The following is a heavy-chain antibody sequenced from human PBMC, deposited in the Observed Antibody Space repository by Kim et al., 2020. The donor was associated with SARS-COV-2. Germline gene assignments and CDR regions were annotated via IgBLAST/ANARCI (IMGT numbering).Heavy chain of an antibody. CDR2: IKQDGSEK. V-gene: IGHV3-7*01. CDR3: ARDRDYDFWSGQGPYDYY. J-gene: IGHJ4*02. CDR1: GFTFSSYW. D-gene: IGHD3-3*01. Sequence: GGSLRLSCAASGFTFSSYWMSWVRQAPGKGLEWVANIKQDGSEKYYVDSVKGRFTISRDNAKNSLYLQMNSLRAEDTAVYYCARDRDYDFWSGQGPYDYYWGQGTLVTVSS.